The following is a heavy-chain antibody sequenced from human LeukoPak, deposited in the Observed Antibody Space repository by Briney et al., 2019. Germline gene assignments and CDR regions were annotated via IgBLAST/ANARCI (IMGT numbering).Heavy chain of an antibody. D-gene: IGHD3-22*01. J-gene: IGHJ1*01. CDR1: GFTFSSCA. Sequence: GGSLRLSCAASGFTFSSCAMSWVRQALGKGLEWVSSISSSGVSTYYADSVKGRFTISRDNSKNTLYLQVNSLRAEDMAVYYCAKLGSSGYFQHWGQGTLVTVSS. V-gene: IGHV3-23*01. CDR2: ISSSGVST. CDR3: AKLGSSGYFQH.